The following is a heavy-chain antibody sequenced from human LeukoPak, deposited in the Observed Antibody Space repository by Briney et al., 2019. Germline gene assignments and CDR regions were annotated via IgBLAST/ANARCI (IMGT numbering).Heavy chain of an antibody. CDR1: GFTFSSYG. V-gene: IGHV3-30*02. CDR3: ARSITTVRGVIILNWLDP. CDR2: IRYDGSNK. Sequence: GGSLRLSCAASGFTFSSYGMHWVRQAPGKGLEWVAFIRYDGSNKYYADSVKGRFTTSRDNSKNTVYLQLNSLRAEDTAVYYCARSITTVRGVIILNWLDPWGQGTLVTVSS. J-gene: IGHJ5*02. D-gene: IGHD3-10*01.